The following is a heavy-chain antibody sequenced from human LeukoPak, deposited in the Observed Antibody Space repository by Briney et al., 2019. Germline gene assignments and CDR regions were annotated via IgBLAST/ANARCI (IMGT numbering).Heavy chain of an antibody. J-gene: IGHJ4*02. CDR3: ARGPRYCSGSSCYYFDY. CDR2: IWYDGSNK. D-gene: IGHD2-15*01. V-gene: IGHV3-33*01. CDR1: GFTFSSYG. Sequence: GGSLRLSCAASGFTFSSYGMHWVRQAPGKGLEWVAVIWYDGSNKYYADSVKGRFTISRDNSKNTLYLQMNSLRAEDTAVYYCARGPRYCSGSSCYYFDYWGQGTLVTVSS.